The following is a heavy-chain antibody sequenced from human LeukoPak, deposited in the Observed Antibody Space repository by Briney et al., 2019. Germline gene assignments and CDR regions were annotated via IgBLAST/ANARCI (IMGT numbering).Heavy chain of an antibody. D-gene: IGHD3-22*01. J-gene: IGHJ1*01. Sequence: GRSLRLSCAASGFTFSSYAMHWVRQAPGKGLEWVAVISYDGSNKYYADSVKGRFTISRDNSKNTLYLQMNSLRAEDTAVYYCARDYYDSSGYYSAEYFQHWGQGTLVTVSS. CDR2: ISYDGSNK. CDR1: GFTFSSYA. CDR3: ARDYYDSSGYYSAEYFQH. V-gene: IGHV3-30-3*01.